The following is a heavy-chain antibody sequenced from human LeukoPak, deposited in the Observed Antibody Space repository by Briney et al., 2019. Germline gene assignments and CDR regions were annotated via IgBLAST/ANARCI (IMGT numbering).Heavy chain of an antibody. CDR3: ARVSKGRDIDYYYMDV. CDR1: GGTFSSYA. V-gene: IGHV1-69*13. D-gene: IGHD2-21*02. CDR2: IIPIFGIA. Sequence: ASVKVSCKASGGTFSSYAISWVRQAPGQGLEWMGGIIPIFGIANYAQKFQGRVTITADESTSTAYMELSSLRSEDTAVYYCARVSKGRDIDYYYMDVWGKGTTVTVSS. J-gene: IGHJ6*03.